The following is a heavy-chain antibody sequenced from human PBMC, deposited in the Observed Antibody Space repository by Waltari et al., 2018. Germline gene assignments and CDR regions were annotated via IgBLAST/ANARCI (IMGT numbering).Heavy chain of an antibody. CDR2: SKANTGDS. Sequence: QVQLVQSGAEVKEPGASVKVSCKTSGYTFTAYYLPWVRQAPGQGLEWMGWSKANTGDSKAAQTFQGRVTGTSDTSITTAYLELSGLRSDDTALYYCARETLPGNKIIDYWGQGTLVTVSS. D-gene: IGHD1-1*01. CDR3: ARETLPGNKIIDY. J-gene: IGHJ4*02. CDR1: GYTFTAYY. V-gene: IGHV1-2*02.